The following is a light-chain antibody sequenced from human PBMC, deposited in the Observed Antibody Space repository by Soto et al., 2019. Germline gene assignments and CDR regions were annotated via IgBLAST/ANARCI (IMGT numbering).Light chain of an antibody. CDR1: SSNIGAGYD. V-gene: IGLV1-40*01. CDR3: QSYDTSLSGVI. CDR2: ADN. J-gene: IGLJ2*01. Sequence: QSVLTQTPSVSGAPGQKITMSCTGSSSNIGAGYDVHWYQQLPGAAPRLLIYADNNRPSGVPDRFSASNSGMSASLAITGLQGEDEAVYYCQSYDTSLSGVIFGAGTKVTVL.